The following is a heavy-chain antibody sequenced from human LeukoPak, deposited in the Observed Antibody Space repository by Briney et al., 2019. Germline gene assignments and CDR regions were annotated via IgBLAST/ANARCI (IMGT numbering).Heavy chain of an antibody. CDR3: ASATTVTKYYYYYMDV. Sequence: SETLSLTCTVSGGSINSYYWSWIRQPAGKGLEWIGRIYTSGSPNYNPSLKSRVTMSVDTSKNQFSLKLTSVTAADTAVYYCASATTVTKYYYYYMDVWGKGTTVTVSS. CDR1: GGSINSYY. J-gene: IGHJ6*03. D-gene: IGHD4-11*01. CDR2: IYTSGSP. V-gene: IGHV4-4*07.